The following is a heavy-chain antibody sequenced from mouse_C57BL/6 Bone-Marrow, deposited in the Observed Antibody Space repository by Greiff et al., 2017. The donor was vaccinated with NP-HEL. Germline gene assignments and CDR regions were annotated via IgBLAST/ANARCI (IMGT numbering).Heavy chain of an antibody. CDR2: IDPENGDT. CDR3: TIPLDY. CDR1: GFNIKDDY. J-gene: IGHJ2*01. V-gene: IGHV14-4*01. Sequence: EVKLVESGAELVRPGASVKLSCTASGFNIKDDYMHWVKQRPEQGLEWIGWIDPENGDTEYASKFQGKATITADTSSNTAYLQLSSLTSEDTAVYYCTIPLDYWGQGTTLTVSS.